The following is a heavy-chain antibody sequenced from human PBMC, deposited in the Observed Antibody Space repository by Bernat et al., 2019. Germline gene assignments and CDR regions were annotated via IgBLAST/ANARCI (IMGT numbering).Heavy chain of an antibody. D-gene: IGHD3-10*01. CDR1: GFTFSSYA. CDR3: AKDVVGYYYGSGGYTDV. J-gene: IGHJ6*02. CDR2: ISYDTSDT. V-gene: IGHV3-30*18. Sequence: QVQLVEAVGDMVQPGSSLRLSCEASGFTFSSYAMHWVRQAPGKGLEWLAVISYDTSDTYYADTVKGRFTISRDNSNTTVYMQMNSLRAEDTAVYYCAKDVVGYYYGSGGYTDVCGQGTTVTVSS.